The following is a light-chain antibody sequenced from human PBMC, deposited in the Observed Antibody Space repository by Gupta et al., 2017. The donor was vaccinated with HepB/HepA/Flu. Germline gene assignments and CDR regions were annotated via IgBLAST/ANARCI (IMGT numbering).Light chain of an antibody. CDR3: QSSHSSQSGRGV. CDR1: SSNIGAGYD. Sequence: IRCTGRSSNIGAGYDVHWYHQLPGTAPKLLIYGNSNRPSGVPDRFSGSKSGTSASLAIPGLQAEDEADYYCQSSHSSQSGRGVFGRGTKLTVL. J-gene: IGLJ2*01. V-gene: IGLV1-40*01. CDR2: GNS.